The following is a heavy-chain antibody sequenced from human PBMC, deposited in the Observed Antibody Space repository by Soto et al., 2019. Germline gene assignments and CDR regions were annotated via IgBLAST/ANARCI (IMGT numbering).Heavy chain of an antibody. J-gene: IGHJ5*02. Sequence: SQTLSLTCAISGDSVSSNSAAWNWIRQSPSRGLEWLGRTYYRSKWYNDYAVSVKSRITINPDTSKNQFSLQLNSVTPEDTAVYYCAXADIVVVPAAIGFWFDPWGQGTLVTVSS. CDR2: TYYRSKWYN. D-gene: IGHD2-2*02. CDR3: AXADIVVVPAAIGFWFDP. CDR1: GDSVSSNSAA. V-gene: IGHV6-1*01.